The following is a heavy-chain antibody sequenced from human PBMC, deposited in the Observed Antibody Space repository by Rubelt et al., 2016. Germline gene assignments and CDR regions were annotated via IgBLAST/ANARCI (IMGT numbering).Heavy chain of an antibody. CDR1: KFTFSNYA. CDR3: ARPGGGY. V-gene: IGHV3-48*04. CDR2: ITSNSGST. J-gene: IGHJ4*02. Sequence: SVGGMVQPGGSLRLSCAASKFTFSNYAMAWVRQTPGKGLEWVSSITSNSGSTYYADSVKGRFTISRDNAKNSLYLQMNSLRAEDTAVYYCARPGGGYWGQGTLVTVSS. D-gene: IGHD1-1*01.